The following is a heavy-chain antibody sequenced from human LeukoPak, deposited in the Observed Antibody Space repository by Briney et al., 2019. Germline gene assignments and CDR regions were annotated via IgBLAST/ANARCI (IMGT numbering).Heavy chain of an antibody. D-gene: IGHD5-18*01. CDR1: GFNFDEYG. Sequence: GGSLRLSYGVSGFNFDEYGMSWVRQVPGKGLEWVSGINWSGGSTHYADSVKGRFTISRDNAKNSLYLEMDTLRVEDTALYYCARAVDTSMAYYFDYWGQGALVTVSS. CDR3: ARAVDTSMAYYFDY. V-gene: IGHV3-20*03. CDR2: INWSGGST. J-gene: IGHJ4*02.